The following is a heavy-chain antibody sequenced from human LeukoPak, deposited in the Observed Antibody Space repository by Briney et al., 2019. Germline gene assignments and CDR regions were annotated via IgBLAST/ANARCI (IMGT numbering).Heavy chain of an antibody. CDR3: AKQLGYCSDGSCYFPY. D-gene: IGHD2-15*01. J-gene: IGHJ4*02. CDR1: GFSFSSSA. CDR2: ISNNGGYT. Sequence: GGSLRLSCAASGFSFSSSAMSWVRQAPGKGLEWVSAISNNGGYTYYADSVQGRFTISRDNSKSTLCLQMNSLRAEDTAVYYCAKQLGYCSDGSCYFPYWGQGTLVTVSS. V-gene: IGHV3-23*01.